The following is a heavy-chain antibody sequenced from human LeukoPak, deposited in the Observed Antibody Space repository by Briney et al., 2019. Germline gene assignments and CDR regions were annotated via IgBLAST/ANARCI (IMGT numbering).Heavy chain of an antibody. D-gene: IGHD4-17*01. Sequence: ASVKVSCKASGYTFTSYAMHWVRQAPGQRLEWMGWINAGNGNTKYSQKFQGRVTITRDTSTSTAYMELRGLRSDDTAVYYCARSLYGDLRYGMDVWGQGTTVTVSS. CDR2: INAGNGNT. CDR3: ARSLYGDLRYGMDV. CDR1: GYTFTSYA. J-gene: IGHJ6*02. V-gene: IGHV1-3*01.